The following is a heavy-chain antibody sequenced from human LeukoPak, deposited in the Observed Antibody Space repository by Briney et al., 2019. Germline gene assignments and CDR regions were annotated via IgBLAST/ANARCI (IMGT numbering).Heavy chain of an antibody. CDR1: GYTFTGYY. Sequence: ASVKVSCKASGYTFTGYYMHWVRQAPGQGLEWMGIINPSGGSTSYAQKFQGRVTMTRDTSTSTVYMELSSLRSEDTAVYYCARDPGGLVGENYFDYWGQGTLVTVSS. CDR2: INPSGGST. CDR3: ARDPGGLVGENYFDY. J-gene: IGHJ4*02. D-gene: IGHD3-10*01. V-gene: IGHV1-46*01.